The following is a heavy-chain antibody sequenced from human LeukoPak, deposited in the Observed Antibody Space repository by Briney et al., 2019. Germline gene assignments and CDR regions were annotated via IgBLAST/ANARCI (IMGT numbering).Heavy chain of an antibody. J-gene: IGHJ4*02. CDR2: ITYDGYYK. CDR1: GFTFSNYG. Sequence: GRSLRLSCAASGFTFSNYGMHWVRQAPGKGLEWVALITYDGYYKYYADSVKGRFTISRDNSKNMYLQMNSLRAEDTAVYYCATSMTTEGVYFDYWGQGALVTVSS. D-gene: IGHD4-11*01. V-gene: IGHV3-30*03. CDR3: ATSMTTEGVYFDY.